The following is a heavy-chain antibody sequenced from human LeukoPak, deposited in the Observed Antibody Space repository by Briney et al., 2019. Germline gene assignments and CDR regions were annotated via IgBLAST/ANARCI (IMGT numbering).Heavy chain of an antibody. D-gene: IGHD4-17*01. CDR3: ARDHPLGAYFDY. Sequence: GGSLRLSCAASGFTVSGNYMGWVRQAPGKGLEWVSVIYSGGTTYYADSVKGRFTISRDNSKNTLYLQMSSLRAEDTAVYYCARDHPLGAYFDYWGQGTLVTVSS. V-gene: IGHV3-53*01. CDR1: GFTVSGNY. CDR2: IYSGGTT. J-gene: IGHJ4*02.